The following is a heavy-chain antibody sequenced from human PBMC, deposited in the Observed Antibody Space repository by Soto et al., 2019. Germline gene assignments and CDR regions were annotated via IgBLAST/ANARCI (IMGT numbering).Heavy chain of an antibody. Sequence: QVHLVQSGAQVKKPGASVKVSCMASGYTFIAQNIHWVRQAPGLGLECMGKMNPNVAGPDYAQEFPGRVTVTRGTSITTVYLELTSLKSDDTAVYYGARERQLYSPSDAFDLGGQGTMVSVSS. CDR3: ARERQLYSPSDAFDL. CDR2: MNPNVAGP. V-gene: IGHV1-2*02. CDR1: GYTFIAQN. D-gene: IGHD2-8*01. J-gene: IGHJ3*01.